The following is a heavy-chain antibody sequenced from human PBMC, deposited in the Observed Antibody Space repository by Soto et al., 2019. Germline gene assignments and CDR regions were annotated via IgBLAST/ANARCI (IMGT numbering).Heavy chain of an antibody. V-gene: IGHV3-23*01. D-gene: IGHD3-10*01. CDR3: AKPDNMLRGRHDAFDM. J-gene: IGHJ3*02. CDR1: GFSFSDYA. CDR2: ISSTGGGT. Sequence: EVQLLESGGGLVQPGGSLRLSCAASGFSFSDYALTWVRQAPGKGLEWVSGISSTGGGTYYAASVKGRFTVSRDNSETMVYLQMNSLRAEDTAVYYCAKPDNMLRGRHDAFDMCGRVTMVTVSS.